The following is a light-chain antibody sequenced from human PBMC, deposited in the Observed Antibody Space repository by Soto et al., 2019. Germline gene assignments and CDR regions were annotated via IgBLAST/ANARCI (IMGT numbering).Light chain of an antibody. CDR3: QQYNSYPIT. CDR2: DAS. J-gene: IGKJ5*01. Sequence: DIRVTQSPPTLSASVGDRVTITCRASQTTTTWMAWYQQKPGKAPKLLVYDASTLQSGVATRFSGSGSGTEFTLIISSLQPDDFATYYCQQYNSYPITFGQGTRLEIK. V-gene: IGKV1-5*01. CDR1: QTTTTW.